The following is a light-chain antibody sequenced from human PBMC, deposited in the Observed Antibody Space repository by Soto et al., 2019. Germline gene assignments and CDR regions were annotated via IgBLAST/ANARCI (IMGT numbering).Light chain of an antibody. V-gene: IGKV3D-7*01. CDR3: QQDYNLL. CDR1: QSVSSSY. Sequence: PEERVTLSCRASQSVSSSYLTWYQQKPGQAPRLLIYGASTRATSIPARFSGSGSGTDFTLTISSLQPEDFAVYYCQQDYNLLFGQGTKLEIK. J-gene: IGKJ2*01. CDR2: GAS.